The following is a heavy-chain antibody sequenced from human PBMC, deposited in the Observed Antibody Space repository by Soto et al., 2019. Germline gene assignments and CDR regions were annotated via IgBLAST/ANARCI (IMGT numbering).Heavy chain of an antibody. CDR1: GGSFSGYY. Sequence: SETLSLTCAVYGGSFSGYYWSWIRQPPGKGLEWIGEINHSGSTNYNPSLKSRVTISVDTSKNQFSLKLSSVTAADTAVYYCARGYCSSTRCHTGMGYWGQGTLVTVSS. J-gene: IGHJ4*02. V-gene: IGHV4-34*01. D-gene: IGHD2-2*02. CDR3: ARGYCSSTRCHTGMGY. CDR2: INHSGST.